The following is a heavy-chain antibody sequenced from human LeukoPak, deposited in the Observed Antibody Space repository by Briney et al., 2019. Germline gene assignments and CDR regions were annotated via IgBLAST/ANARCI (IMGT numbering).Heavy chain of an antibody. CDR2: IYTSGST. Sequence: SETLSLTCTVSGGSISSYYWSWIRQPAGKGLEWIGRIYTSGSTNYSPSLKSRVTMSVDTSKNQFSLKLSSVTAADTAVYYCARDRGYCSGGSCSSPWFDPWGQGTLVTVSS. D-gene: IGHD2-15*01. V-gene: IGHV4-4*07. CDR1: GGSISSYY. CDR3: ARDRGYCSGGSCSSPWFDP. J-gene: IGHJ5*02.